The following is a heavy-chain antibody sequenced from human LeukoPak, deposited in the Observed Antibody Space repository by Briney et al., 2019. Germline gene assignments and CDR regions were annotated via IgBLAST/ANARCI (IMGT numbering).Heavy chain of an antibody. Sequence: SETLSLTCTVSGGSISSYYWSWIRQPPGKGLEWIAYISDIGRINYNPSLKSRVTISLDTSKNQFSLKLSSVTAADTAVYYCAGHHPRNTVDFWGQGTLVTVSS. CDR3: AGHHPRNTVDF. D-gene: IGHD2-8*02. J-gene: IGHJ4*02. V-gene: IGHV4-59*08. CDR2: ISDIGRI. CDR1: GGSISSYY.